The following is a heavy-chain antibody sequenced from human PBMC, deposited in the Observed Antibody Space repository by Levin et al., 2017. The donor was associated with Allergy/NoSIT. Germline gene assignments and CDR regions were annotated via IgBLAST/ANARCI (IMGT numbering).Heavy chain of an antibody. CDR1: GGSFSAFY. CDR3: ARVGGHSTGLSE. CDR2: INHSGNT. D-gene: IGHD2-8*02. Sequence: SETLSLTCTVYGGSFSAFYWSWIRQSPGKGLEWIGEINHSGNTNYDPSLKSRVTISIDTSKKQFSLKLTSVTAADTAVYYCARVGGHSTGLSEWGQGTLVTVSS. J-gene: IGHJ4*02. V-gene: IGHV4-34*01.